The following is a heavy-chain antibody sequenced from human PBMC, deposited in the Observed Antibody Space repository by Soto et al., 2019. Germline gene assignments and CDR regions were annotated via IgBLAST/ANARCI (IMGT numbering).Heavy chain of an antibody. J-gene: IGHJ6*02. CDR3: AKGGSTCRWPYYYGMDV. CDR1: GFTFSSYA. Sequence: EVQLLESGGGLVQPGGSLRLSCAASGFTFSSYAMSWVRQAPGKGLEWVSAISGSGGSTYYADSVKGRFTISRDNSKNTQELQMNSLRAEDTAVYNWAKGGSTCRWPYYYGMDVWGQGTTVTVSS. V-gene: IGHV3-23*01. CDR2: ISGSGGST. D-gene: IGHD2-2*01.